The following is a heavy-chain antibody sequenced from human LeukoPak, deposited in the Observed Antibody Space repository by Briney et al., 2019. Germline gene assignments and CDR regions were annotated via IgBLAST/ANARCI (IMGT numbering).Heavy chain of an antibody. J-gene: IGHJ5*02. CDR3: ARGYYDSNDSNRSNWFDP. V-gene: IGHV3-74*01. CDR1: GFTFSSHW. D-gene: IGHD3-22*01. CDR2: LNTDGSST. Sequence: TGGSLRLSCAASGFTFSSHWMHWVREAPGKGLGWVSRLNTDGSSTVYADSVKGRFTIPRDNAKNTLYLQMNSLRAEDTAVYYCARGYYDSNDSNRSNWFDPWGQGTLVTVSS.